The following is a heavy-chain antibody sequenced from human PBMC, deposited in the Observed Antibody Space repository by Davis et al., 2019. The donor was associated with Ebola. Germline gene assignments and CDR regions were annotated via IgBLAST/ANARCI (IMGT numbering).Heavy chain of an antibody. J-gene: IGHJ1*01. CDR2: IWYDGSNE. CDR1: GFTFSHFG. D-gene: IGHD3-3*01. CDR3: ARDSFTNAEYFEH. Sequence: GGSLRLSCAASGFTFSHFGMHWVRQAPGKGLERVAVIWYDGSNEYYGDPVKGRFTISRDNSKDTLYLQMNNLRAEDTGIYYCARDSFTNAEYFEHWGQGALVTVSS. V-gene: IGHV3-33*01.